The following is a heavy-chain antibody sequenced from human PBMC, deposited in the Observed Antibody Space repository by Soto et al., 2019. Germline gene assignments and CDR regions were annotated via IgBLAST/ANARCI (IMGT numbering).Heavy chain of an antibody. D-gene: IGHD4-17*01. CDR3: ARDRPYGDYFDY. CDR2: IYYNGDT. Sequence: SETLSLTCTVSGGSINGYYWSWIRQSPERGLEWLGYIYYNGDTKYNPSLNPRVTMSVDTSNNQLFLNLRSVTAADTAVYYCARDRPYGDYFDYWGQGTLVTVS. V-gene: IGHV4-59*01. J-gene: IGHJ4*02. CDR1: GGSINGYY.